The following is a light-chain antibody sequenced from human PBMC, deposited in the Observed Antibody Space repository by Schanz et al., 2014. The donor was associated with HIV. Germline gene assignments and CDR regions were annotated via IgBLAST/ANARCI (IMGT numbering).Light chain of an antibody. CDR3: ATWDATLREAV. J-gene: IGLJ2*01. Sequence: QSVLTQPPSVSAAPGQRVTISCSGSAFNVGQNYVSWYQQLPGAAPKLLIYANHQRPLEIPDRFSGSKTGTSATLDISGLQTGDEADYYCATWDATLREAVFGGGTKLTVL. CDR2: ANH. CDR1: AFNVGQNY. V-gene: IGLV1-51*01.